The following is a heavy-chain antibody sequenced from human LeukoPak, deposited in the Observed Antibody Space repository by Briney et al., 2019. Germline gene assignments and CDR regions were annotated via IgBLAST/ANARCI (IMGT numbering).Heavy chain of an antibody. Sequence: GGSLRLSCAASGFTFDDYGMSWVRQAPGEGLEWVSGVTWNGGRTGYADSVKGRFTISRDSAKKSLYLQMNSLRAEDTALYYCARDPTEGFEELLSPPDYWGQGTLVTVSS. CDR1: GFTFDDYG. V-gene: IGHV3-20*04. CDR3: ARDPTEGFEELLSPPDY. J-gene: IGHJ4*02. CDR2: VTWNGGRT. D-gene: IGHD3-10*01.